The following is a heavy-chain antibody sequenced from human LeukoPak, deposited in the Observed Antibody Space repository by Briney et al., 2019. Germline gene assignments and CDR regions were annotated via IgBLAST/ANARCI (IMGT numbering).Heavy chain of an antibody. Sequence: GRSLRLSCAASGFTFDDYAMHWVRQAPGKGLEWVSGISWNSGSKGYADSVKGRFTISRDNAKNSLYLQMNSLRAEDTALYYCAKADIVATGPFDYRGQGTLVTVSS. J-gene: IGHJ4*02. CDR2: ISWNSGSK. CDR3: AKADIVATGPFDY. CDR1: GFTFDDYA. D-gene: IGHD5-12*01. V-gene: IGHV3-9*01.